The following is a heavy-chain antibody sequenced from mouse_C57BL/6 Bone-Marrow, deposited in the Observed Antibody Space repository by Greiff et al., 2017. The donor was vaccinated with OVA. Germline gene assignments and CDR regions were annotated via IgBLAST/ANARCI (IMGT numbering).Heavy chain of an antibody. CDR2: IYPRDGST. CDR1: GYTFTSYD. Sequence: QVQLKQPGAELVKPGASVKLSCKASGYTFTSYDINWVKQRPGQGLEWIGWIYPRDGSTKYNEKFKGKATLTVDTSSSTAYMELHSLTSEDSAVYFCAGLRRFAYWGQGTLVTVSA. J-gene: IGHJ3*01. D-gene: IGHD1-2*01. V-gene: IGHV1-85*01. CDR3: AGLRRFAY.